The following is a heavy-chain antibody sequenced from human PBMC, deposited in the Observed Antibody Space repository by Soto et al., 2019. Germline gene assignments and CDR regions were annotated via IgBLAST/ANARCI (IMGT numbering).Heavy chain of an antibody. V-gene: IGHV2-26*01. J-gene: IGHJ4*02. CDR1: GFSLSNARMG. D-gene: IGHD3-9*01. CDR3: ARTYYDILTGYYYFDY. Sequence: SGPTLVNPTETLTLTCTVSGFSLSNARMGVSWIRQPPGKALEWLAHIFSNDEKSYSTSLKSRLTISKDTSKSQVVLTMTNMDPVDTATYYCARTYYDILTGYYYFDYWGQGTLVTVSS. CDR2: IFSNDEK.